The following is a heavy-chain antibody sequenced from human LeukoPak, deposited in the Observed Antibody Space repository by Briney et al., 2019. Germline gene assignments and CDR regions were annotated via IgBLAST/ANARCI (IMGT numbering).Heavy chain of an antibody. J-gene: IGHJ4*02. Sequence: GESLKISCKGSGYSFTNYWVAWVRQMPGKGLEWTGIIYPGDSDTRYSPSFQGQVTISADTSVSTAYLQWSSLKASDTAMYYCARRGFGVLTFDYWGQGTLVTVSS. V-gene: IGHV5-51*01. CDR2: IYPGDSDT. CDR1: GYSFTNYW. CDR3: ARRGFGVLTFDY. D-gene: IGHD3-3*01.